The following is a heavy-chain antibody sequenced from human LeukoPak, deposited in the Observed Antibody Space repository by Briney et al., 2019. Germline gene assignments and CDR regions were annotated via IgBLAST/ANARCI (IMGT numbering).Heavy chain of an antibody. V-gene: IGHV3-23*01. CDR3: AKQSAGSAAWYSLHYDF. Sequence: GGSLKLSCAASGFTLSSYAMTWVRQAPGRGLEWVSSVDGGGGGTYYADSVKGRFTISRDNSKDTLYLQMNGLRAEDTAVYFCAKQSAGSAAWYSLHYDFWGQGTLVTVSS. D-gene: IGHD6-13*01. CDR2: VDGGGGGT. J-gene: IGHJ4*02. CDR1: GFTLSSYA.